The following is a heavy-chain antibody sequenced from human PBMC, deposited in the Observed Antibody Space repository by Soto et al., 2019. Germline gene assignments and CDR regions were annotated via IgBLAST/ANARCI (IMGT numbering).Heavy chain of an antibody. CDR2: INPSGGST. Sequence: QVQLVQSGAEVKKPGASVKVSCKASGYTFTSYYMHWVRQAPGQGLEWMGIINPSGGSTSYAQKFPGQVTMTRDTSTSTGYMELSSLRSEDTAVYYCARDGHRAMAGWLDYWGQGTLVTVSS. V-gene: IGHV1-46*01. CDR3: ARDGHRAMAGWLDY. D-gene: IGHD5-18*01. CDR1: GYTFTSYY. J-gene: IGHJ4*02.